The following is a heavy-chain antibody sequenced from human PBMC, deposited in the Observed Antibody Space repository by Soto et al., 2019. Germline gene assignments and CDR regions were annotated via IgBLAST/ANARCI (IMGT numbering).Heavy chain of an antibody. CDR3: ARDAVLCDRSRCYGVPSDL. D-gene: IGHD2-15*01. CDR1: GFTVSSKY. V-gene: IGHV3-66*01. CDR2: IQSGGPT. Sequence: EVQLVESGGGLVQPGGSLRLSCAASGFTVSSKYMSWVRQAPGKGLEWVSLIQSGGPTYYADSVKGRFTISRDTSENTLPHQINRLRAEDTAVNYCARDAVLCDRSRCYGVPSDLWGKATTVTVSS. J-gene: IGHJ6*04.